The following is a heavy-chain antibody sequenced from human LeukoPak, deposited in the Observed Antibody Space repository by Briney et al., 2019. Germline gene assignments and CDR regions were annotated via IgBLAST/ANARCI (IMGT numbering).Heavy chain of an antibody. Sequence: PSETLSLTCTVSGASISSYYWSWILQPPGKGLEWIGYIFNSGITNYNPSLKSRVTLSVDTSKNHFSLRLNSVTAADTAVYYCARVGGVPLGAFDISAQGTMVTVSS. V-gene: IGHV4-59*01. D-gene: IGHD3-16*01. J-gene: IGHJ3*02. CDR2: IFNSGIT. CDR3: ARVGGVPLGAFDI. CDR1: GASISSYY.